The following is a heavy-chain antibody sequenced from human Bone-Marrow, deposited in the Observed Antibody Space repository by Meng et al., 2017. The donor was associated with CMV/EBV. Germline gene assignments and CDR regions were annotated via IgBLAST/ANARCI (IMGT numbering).Heavy chain of an antibody. J-gene: IGHJ6*02. V-gene: IGHV3-7*01. CDR3: ARAPRSTVFRGIDV. Sequence: GGSLRLSCGASGFTFSSYWMSWVRQAPGKGLEWVANIKQDGSEKNYVDSVKGRFTISRDNAKNSLYLQMNSLRAEDTAVYYCARAPRSTVFRGIDVWGQGTTVTVSS. CDR2: IKQDGSEK. CDR1: GFTFSSYW. D-gene: IGHD5/OR15-5a*01.